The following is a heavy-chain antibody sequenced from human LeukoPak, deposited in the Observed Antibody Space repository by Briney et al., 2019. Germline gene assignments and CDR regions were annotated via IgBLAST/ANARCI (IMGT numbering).Heavy chain of an antibody. CDR3: ARGRGTFVVKYYFDY. J-gene: IGHJ4*01. CDR1: GFTFSSYS. D-gene: IGHD2-21*01. V-gene: IGHV3-21*04. CDR2: ISSSSSYI. Sequence: PGGSLRFSCAASGFTFSSYSMNWVRQAPGKGLEWVSSISSSSSYIYYADSVKGRFTISRDNARNSLYLQMNSLRAEDTAMYYCARGRGTFVVKYYFDYWGHGTLVTVSS.